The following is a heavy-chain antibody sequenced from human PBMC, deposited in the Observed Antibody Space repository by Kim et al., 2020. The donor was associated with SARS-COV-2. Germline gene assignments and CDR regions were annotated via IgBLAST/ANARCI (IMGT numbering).Heavy chain of an antibody. CDR3: ARAARYSSGWYYFDY. Sequence: SHRSRVTISVDTAKNQFSLRLSSVTAADAAVYYCARAARYSSGWYYFDYWGQGTLVTVSS. J-gene: IGHJ4*02. V-gene: IGHV4-30-2*04. D-gene: IGHD6-19*01.